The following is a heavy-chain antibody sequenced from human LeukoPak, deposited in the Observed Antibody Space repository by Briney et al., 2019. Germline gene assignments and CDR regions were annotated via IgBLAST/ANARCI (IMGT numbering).Heavy chain of an antibody. J-gene: IGHJ4*02. Sequence: PSETLSLTCTLSGDSISTYYWSWIRQPPGKGLEWIGYIYYSGSTNYNPSLKSRVTISVDTSKNQFSLKLSSVTAADTAVYYCARGIVVVPAALYYFDYWGQGTLVTVSS. CDR3: ARGIVVVPAALYYFDY. D-gene: IGHD2-2*01. CDR1: GDSISTYY. V-gene: IGHV4-59*08. CDR2: IYYSGST.